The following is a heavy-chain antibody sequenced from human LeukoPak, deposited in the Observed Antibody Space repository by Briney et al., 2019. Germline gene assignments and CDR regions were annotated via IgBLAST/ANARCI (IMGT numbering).Heavy chain of an antibody. CDR1: GYTFTSYG. J-gene: IGHJ4*02. Sequence: ASVKVSFKASGYTFTSYGISWVRQAPGQGLEWMGWISAYNGNTNYAQKLQGRVTMTTDTSTSTAYMELRSLRSDDTAVYYCARDRFAITMIVVVPFDYWGQGTLVTVSS. V-gene: IGHV1-18*01. CDR3: ARDRFAITMIVVVPFDY. CDR2: ISAYNGNT. D-gene: IGHD3-22*01.